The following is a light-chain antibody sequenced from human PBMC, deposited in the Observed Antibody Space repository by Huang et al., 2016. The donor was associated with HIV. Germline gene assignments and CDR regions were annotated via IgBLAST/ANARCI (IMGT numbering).Light chain of an antibody. CDR1: QSVSRN. CDR3: QQYNNWPPMYT. J-gene: IGKJ2*01. V-gene: IGKV3-15*01. Sequence: EIVLTQSPATRSMSPGQRATLSCRGSQSVSRNLAWFQQKPGQAPRRLIYGASTRATGIPARFSGSGSGTEFTLTISSLQSEDFAVYYCQQYNNWPPMYTFGQGTKLEV. CDR2: GAS.